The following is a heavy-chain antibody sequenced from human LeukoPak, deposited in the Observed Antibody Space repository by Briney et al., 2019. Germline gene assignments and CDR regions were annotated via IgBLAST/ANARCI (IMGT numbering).Heavy chain of an antibody. Sequence: GGSLRLSCAASGFTLSSYDMSWVRQAPGKGPEWVSAIRGSGSSTYYAASVKGRFTISRDNSRSTLYLQMNSLRADDTAVYYCSKKGQNGDYGKPDWGQGTLVTVSS. J-gene: IGHJ4*02. D-gene: IGHD4-17*01. CDR1: GFTLSSYD. V-gene: IGHV3-23*01. CDR2: IRGSGSST. CDR3: SKKGQNGDYGKPD.